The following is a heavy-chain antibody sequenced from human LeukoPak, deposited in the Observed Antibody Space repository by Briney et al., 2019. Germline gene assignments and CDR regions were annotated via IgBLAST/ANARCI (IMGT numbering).Heavy chain of an antibody. D-gene: IGHD3-22*01. V-gene: IGHV3-30*04. CDR1: GFTFSSYA. J-gene: IGHJ3*02. CDR2: ISYDGSNK. CDR3: ARDPPYYYDISGYFGAFDI. Sequence: GGSLRLSCAASGFTFSSYAMHWVRQAPGKGLEWVAVISYDGSNKYYADSVKGRFTISRDNSKNTLYLQMNSLRAEDTAVYYCARDPPYYYDISGYFGAFDIWGQGTMVTVSS.